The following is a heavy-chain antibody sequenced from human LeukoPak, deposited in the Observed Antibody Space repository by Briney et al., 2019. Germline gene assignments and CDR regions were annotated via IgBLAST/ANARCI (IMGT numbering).Heavy chain of an antibody. CDR2: IYHSGST. J-gene: IGHJ2*01. CDR3: ARPGGDYAWYFDL. D-gene: IGHD4-17*01. V-gene: IGHV4-39*07. CDR1: GGSISSNNYY. Sequence: SETLSLTCSVSGGSISSNNYYWGWIRQPPGVGLEWIGTIYHSGSTNYNPSLKSRVTISVDTSKNQFSLKLSSVTAADTAVYYCARPGGDYAWYFDLWGRGTLVTVSS.